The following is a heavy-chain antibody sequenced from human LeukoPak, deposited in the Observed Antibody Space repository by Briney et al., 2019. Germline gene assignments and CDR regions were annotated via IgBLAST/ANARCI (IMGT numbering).Heavy chain of an antibody. CDR2: ISWNSGSI. Sequence: GRSLRLSCAASGFTFDDYAMHWVRQAPGEGLEWVSGISWNSGSIVYADSVKGRFTISRDNAKNSLYLQMNSLRAEDIALYYCAKDTSPQAVGWFDPWGQGTLVTVSS. CDR1: GFTFDDYA. J-gene: IGHJ5*02. V-gene: IGHV3-9*03. D-gene: IGHD2-15*01. CDR3: AKDTSPQAVGWFDP.